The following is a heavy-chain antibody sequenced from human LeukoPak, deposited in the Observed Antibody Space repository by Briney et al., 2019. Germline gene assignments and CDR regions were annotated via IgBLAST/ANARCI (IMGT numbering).Heavy chain of an antibody. J-gene: IGHJ4*02. CDR3: ARDGHPFDS. Sequence: GGSLRLSCAASGFRFSSCWMSWVRQAPGKGLEWVANINQEGSEKYYVDSVKGRFTVSRDNAKNSLFLQMNSLRTEDTGVYYCARDGHPFDSWGQGTLVTVSS. CDR2: INQEGSEK. V-gene: IGHV3-7*01. CDR1: GFRFSSCW.